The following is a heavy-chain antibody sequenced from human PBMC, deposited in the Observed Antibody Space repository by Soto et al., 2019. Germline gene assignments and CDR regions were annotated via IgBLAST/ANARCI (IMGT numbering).Heavy chain of an antibody. CDR3: AREISGSYRFDY. J-gene: IGHJ4*02. Sequence: QVQLVQSGAEVKKPGASVKVSCKASGYTFTSYDINWVRQATGQGLEWMGWMNPNSGTTGYAQKFQGRVAMPRNTSIPTAYMELSSLRSEDRAVYYCAREISGSYRFDYWGQGTLVTVSS. D-gene: IGHD1-26*01. CDR2: MNPNSGTT. CDR1: GYTFTSYD. V-gene: IGHV1-8*01.